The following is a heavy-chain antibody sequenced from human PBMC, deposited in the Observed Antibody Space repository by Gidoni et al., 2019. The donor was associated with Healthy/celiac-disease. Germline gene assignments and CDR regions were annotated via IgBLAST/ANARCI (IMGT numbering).Heavy chain of an antibody. Sequence: EVQLLESGGGLVQPGGSLSLSWAASGFTFSSYAMSWVRQAPGKGLEWVSAISGSGGSTYYADSVKGRFTISRDNSKNTLYLQMNSLRAEDTAVYYCAKDVILGGEGYWGQGTLVTVSS. CDR3: AKDVILGGEGY. V-gene: IGHV3-23*01. CDR2: ISGSGGST. CDR1: GFTFSSYA. J-gene: IGHJ4*02. D-gene: IGHD3-3*01.